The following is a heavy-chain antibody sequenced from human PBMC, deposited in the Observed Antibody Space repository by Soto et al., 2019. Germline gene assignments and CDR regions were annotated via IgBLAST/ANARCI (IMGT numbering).Heavy chain of an antibody. V-gene: IGHV3-21*01. CDR1: GFTFSSYS. J-gene: IGHJ4*02. D-gene: IGHD3-10*01. CDR2: ISSSSSYI. CDR3: ARTTRGSGGFDY. Sequence: PGGSLRLSCAASGFTFSSYSMNWVRQAPGKGLEWVSSISSSSSYIYYADSVKGRFTISRDNAKNSLYLQMNSLRAEDTAVYYCARTTRGSGGFDYWGQGTLVTVSS.